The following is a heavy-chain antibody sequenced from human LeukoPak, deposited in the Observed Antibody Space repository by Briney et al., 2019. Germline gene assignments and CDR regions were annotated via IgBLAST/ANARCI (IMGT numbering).Heavy chain of an antibody. CDR1: GGSISSYY. CDR3: ARGGSDAFDY. V-gene: IGHV4-4*07. Sequence: RPSETLSLTCTVSGGSISSYYWSWIRQPAGKGLGWIGRIYTSGSTNYNPSLKSRVTMSVDTSKNQFSLKLNSVTAADTAVYYCARGGSDAFDYWGQGTLVTVSS. D-gene: IGHD6-19*01. J-gene: IGHJ4*02. CDR2: IYTSGST.